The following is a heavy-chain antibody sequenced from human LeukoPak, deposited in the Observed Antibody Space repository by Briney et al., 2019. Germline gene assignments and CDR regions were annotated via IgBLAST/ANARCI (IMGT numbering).Heavy chain of an antibody. CDR3: AGDPPGLTLGSPGDY. CDR1: GYTFTSYG. J-gene: IGHJ4*02. CDR2: ISANNGDT. Sequence: ASVKVSCKASGYTFTSYGIAWVRQAPGQGLQWMGWISANNGDTSYSQKLQGRVTMTTDTSTNTAYMELGSLTSDDTAVYYCAGDPPGLTLGSPGDYWGQGTLVIVSS. V-gene: IGHV1-18*01. D-gene: IGHD3-16*01.